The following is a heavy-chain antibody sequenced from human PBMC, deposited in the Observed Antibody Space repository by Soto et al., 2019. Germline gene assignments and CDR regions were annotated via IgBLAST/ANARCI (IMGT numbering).Heavy chain of an antibody. CDR2: ISGSGGST. CDR3: AKDLGYSNPMAAFDI. D-gene: IGHD4-4*01. CDR1: GFTFSSYA. J-gene: IGHJ3*02. Sequence: GGSLRLSCAASGFTFSSYAMSWVRQAPGKGLEWVSAISGSGGSTYYADSVKGRFTISRDNSKNTMYLQMNSLRDEDTAVYYCAKDLGYSNPMAAFDIWGQGTMVTVSS. V-gene: IGHV3-23*01.